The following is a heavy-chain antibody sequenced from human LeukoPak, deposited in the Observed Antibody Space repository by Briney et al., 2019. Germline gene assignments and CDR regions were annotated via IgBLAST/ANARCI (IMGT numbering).Heavy chain of an antibody. D-gene: IGHD5-18*01. Sequence: GGSLRLSCAASGFTVSSNYMGWVRQAPGKGLEWVSVIYGGGSTYYADSVKGRFTISRDNSKNTLYLQMNSLRAEDTAVYYCARVQSLDTAMVPYYYYYMDVWGKGTTVTVSS. J-gene: IGHJ6*03. CDR1: GFTVSSNY. V-gene: IGHV3-66*02. CDR2: IYGGGST. CDR3: ARVQSLDTAMVPYYYYYMDV.